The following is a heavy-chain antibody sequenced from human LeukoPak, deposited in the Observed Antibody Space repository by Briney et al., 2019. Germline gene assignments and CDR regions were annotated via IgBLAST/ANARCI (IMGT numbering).Heavy chain of an antibody. Sequence: GESLKISCKGSGYSFPIYWNGWVLQMPGKGLEWMGVNYPADSDTRYSPSFQGQVTISADKSISTAYLQWSSLKASDTALYYCARPVRHGDYSWADYWGQGTLVTVSS. CDR2: NYPADSDT. D-gene: IGHD4-17*01. J-gene: IGHJ4*02. CDR3: ARPVRHGDYSWADY. V-gene: IGHV5-51*01. CDR1: GYSFPIYW.